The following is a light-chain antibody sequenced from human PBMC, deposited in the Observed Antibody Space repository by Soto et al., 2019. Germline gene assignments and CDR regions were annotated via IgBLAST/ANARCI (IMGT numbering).Light chain of an antibody. CDR1: QGIITS. Sequence: DIQLTQSPSFLSASVGDRVTITCRASQGIITSLAWYQQKPGKAPKVLIYATSTLQSGVPSRFSGSGSGTEFTLTIDSLQPEDFATYYCQQLNSYPRTFGQGTKVEVK. CDR2: ATS. V-gene: IGKV1-9*01. CDR3: QQLNSYPRT. J-gene: IGKJ1*01.